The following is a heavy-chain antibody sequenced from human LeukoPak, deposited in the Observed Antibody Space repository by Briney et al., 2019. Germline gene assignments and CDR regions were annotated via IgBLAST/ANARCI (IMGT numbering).Heavy chain of an antibody. Sequence: GGSLRLSCAASGFTFSNFAMSWVSQAPGKGLEWVSAIGGGGASTYYADSVRGRFTISRDHSKNTLSLQMNSLRAEDTAVYYCAKRRSGVVAAAPDFDYWGQGTLVTVSS. CDR3: AKRRSGVVAAAPDFDY. V-gene: IGHV3-23*01. D-gene: IGHD2-2*01. CDR2: IGGGGAST. CDR1: GFTFSNFA. J-gene: IGHJ4*02.